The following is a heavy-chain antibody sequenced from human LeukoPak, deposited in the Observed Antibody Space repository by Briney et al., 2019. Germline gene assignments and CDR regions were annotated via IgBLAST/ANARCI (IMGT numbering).Heavy chain of an antibody. V-gene: IGHV4-4*07. CDR1: GGSISSYY. CDR2: VYTSGST. Sequence: SETLSLTCTVSGGSISSYYWSRIRQPAGKGLEWIGRVYTSGSTNYNPSLQSRVTMSVDTSKNQFSLKLSSVTAADTAVYYCARHKSDSSGYYYWYFDLWGRGTLVTVSS. D-gene: IGHD3-22*01. CDR3: ARHKSDSSGYYYWYFDL. J-gene: IGHJ2*01.